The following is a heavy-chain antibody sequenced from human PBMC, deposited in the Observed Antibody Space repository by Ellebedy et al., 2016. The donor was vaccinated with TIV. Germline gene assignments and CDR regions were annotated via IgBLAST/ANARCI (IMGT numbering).Heavy chain of an antibody. CDR1: GFIFSNYG. D-gene: IGHD2-15*01. Sequence: ASVKVSXXASGFIFSNYGISWVRQAPGQGLEYLGWISAFNGEIRIAQRLQDRVTMTTDTSTTTAYMELRSLRSDDTAVYYCARGSSVPATGDYWGQGTRVTVSS. V-gene: IGHV1-18*01. J-gene: IGHJ4*02. CDR2: ISAFNGEI. CDR3: ARGSSVPATGDY.